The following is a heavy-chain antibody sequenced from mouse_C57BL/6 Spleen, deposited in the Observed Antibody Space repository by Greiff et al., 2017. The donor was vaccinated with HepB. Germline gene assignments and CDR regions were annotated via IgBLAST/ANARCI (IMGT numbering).Heavy chain of an antibody. CDR2: IYPRSGNT. V-gene: IGHV1-81*01. J-gene: IGHJ4*01. CDR3: ARRITTVDYYAMDY. CDR1: GYTFTSYG. Sequence: VKLMESGAELARPGASVKLSCKASGYTFTSYGISWVKQRTGQGLEWIGEIYPRSGNTYYNEKFKGKATLTADKSSSTAYMELRSLTSEDSAVYFCARRITTVDYYAMDYWGQGTSVTVSS. D-gene: IGHD1-1*01.